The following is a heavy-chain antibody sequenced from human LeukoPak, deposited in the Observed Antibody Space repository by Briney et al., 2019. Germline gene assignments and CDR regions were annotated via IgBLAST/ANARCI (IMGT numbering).Heavy chain of an antibody. CDR2: IYTSGST. J-gene: IGHJ5*02. CDR1: GGSISSYY. Sequence: SETLSLTCTVSGGSISSYYWSWIRQPAGKGLEWIGRIYTSGSTNYNPSLKSRVTMSVDTSKNQFSLKLSSVTAADTAVYYCARDKSTTIFGVALNSNWFDPWGQGTLVTVFS. CDR3: ARDKSTTIFGVALNSNWFDP. D-gene: IGHD3-3*01. V-gene: IGHV4-4*07.